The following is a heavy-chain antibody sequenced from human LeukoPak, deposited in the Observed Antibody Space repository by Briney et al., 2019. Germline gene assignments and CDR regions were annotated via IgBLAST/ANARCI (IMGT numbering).Heavy chain of an antibody. CDR3: ARVGCSSSSCPNDY. V-gene: IGHV3-48*03. CDR2: ISISGSTI. Sequence: PGGSLRLSCAASGFTFSNYEMNWVRQAPGKGLEWVSYISISGSTIYYADSVKGRFTISRDNAKNSLYLQMNSLRDEDTAVYYCARVGCSSSSCPNDYWGQGTLVTVSS. CDR1: GFTFSNYE. D-gene: IGHD2-2*01. J-gene: IGHJ4*02.